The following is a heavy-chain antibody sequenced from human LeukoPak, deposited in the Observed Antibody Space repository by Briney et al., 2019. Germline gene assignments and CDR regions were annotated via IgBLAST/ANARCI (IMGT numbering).Heavy chain of an antibody. CDR2: IIPIFGTA. D-gene: IGHD3-22*01. V-gene: IGHV1-69*13. CDR1: GYPFSAHF. Sequence: GASVKVSCKASGYPFSAHFLNWVRQAPGQGLEWMGGIIPIFGTANYAQKFQGRVTITADESTSTAYMELSSLRSEDTAVYYCARFPRDDYDSSGNPSDAFDIWGQGTMVTVSS. J-gene: IGHJ3*02. CDR3: ARFPRDDYDSSGNPSDAFDI.